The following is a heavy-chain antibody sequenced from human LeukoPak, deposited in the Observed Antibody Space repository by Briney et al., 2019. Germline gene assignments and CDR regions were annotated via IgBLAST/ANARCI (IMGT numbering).Heavy chain of an antibody. D-gene: IGHD3-22*01. V-gene: IGHV1-69*05. CDR3: ASPRPYYYDSSGYYPLDY. Sequence: SVKVSCKASGGTFGSYAISWVRQAPGQGLEWMGGIIPIFGTANYAQKFQGRVTITTDESTSTAYMELSSLRSEDTAVYYCASPRPYYYDSSGYYPLDYWGQGTLVTVSS. J-gene: IGHJ4*02. CDR2: IIPIFGTA. CDR1: GGTFGSYA.